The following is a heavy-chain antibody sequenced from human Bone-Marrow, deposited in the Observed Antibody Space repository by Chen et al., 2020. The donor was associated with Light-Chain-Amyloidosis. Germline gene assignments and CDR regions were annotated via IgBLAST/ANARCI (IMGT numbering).Heavy chain of an antibody. CDR3: AKDISYDDILPGYPADAFDI. J-gene: IGHJ3*02. CDR1: GFGFSSYA. Sequence: EVKLVESGGGLLQRGGSLRLFCAASGFGFSSYAMSWGRQAPGKGLEWGSTISGSGGSRYYGDSVKGRLTISRDNSKNALFLQMNSLRAEDTAVYYCAKDISYDDILPGYPADAFDIWGQGTMVTVSS. V-gene: IGHV3-23*04. CDR2: ISGSGGSR. D-gene: IGHD3-9*01.